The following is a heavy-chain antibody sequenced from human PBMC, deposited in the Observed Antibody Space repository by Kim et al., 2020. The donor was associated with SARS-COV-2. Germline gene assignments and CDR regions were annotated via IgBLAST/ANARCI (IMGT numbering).Heavy chain of an antibody. J-gene: IGHJ6*01. Sequence: GGSLRLSCAASGFTLSSYSMNWVRQAPGKGLEWVSSISSSSSYIYYGDSVKGRFTISRDNAKNSLYLQMNSLRAEDTAVYYCASLPSDEKYYYYGMDVWG. V-gene: IGHV3-21*01. CDR3: ASLPSDEKYYYYGMDV. CDR1: GFTLSSYS. CDR2: ISSSSSYI.